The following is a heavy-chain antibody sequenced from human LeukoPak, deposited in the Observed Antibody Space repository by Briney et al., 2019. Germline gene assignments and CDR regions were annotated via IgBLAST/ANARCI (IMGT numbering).Heavy chain of an antibody. J-gene: IGHJ1*01. CDR1: GGSFSGYY. Sequence: PSETLSLTCAVYGGSFSGYYWSWIRQPPGKGLEWIGEINHSGSTNYNPSLKSRFTISVDTSKNQFSLKLSSVTAADTAVYYCARGRMIVVVRTGYFQHWGQGTLVTVSS. D-gene: IGHD3-22*01. CDR3: ARGRMIVVVRTGYFQH. CDR2: INHSGST. V-gene: IGHV4-34*01.